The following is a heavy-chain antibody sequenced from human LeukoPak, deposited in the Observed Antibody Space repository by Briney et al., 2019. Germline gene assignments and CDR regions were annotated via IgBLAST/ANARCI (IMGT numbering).Heavy chain of an antibody. J-gene: IGHJ3*02. CDR3: AKDLWRGVSCCDAFDI. Sequence: GGSLRLSCAASGFTFSSYAMSWVRQAPGKGLEWVSGISGSGGSTYYADAVKGRFTISRDNSKNTLYLQMNSLRVEDTAVYYCAKDLWRGVSCCDAFDIWGQGTMVTASS. D-gene: IGHD3-3*01. CDR2: ISGSGGST. CDR1: GFTFSSYA. V-gene: IGHV3-23*01.